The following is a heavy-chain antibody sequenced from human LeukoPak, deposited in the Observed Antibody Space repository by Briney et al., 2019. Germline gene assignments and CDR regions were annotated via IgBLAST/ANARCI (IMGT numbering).Heavy chain of an antibody. D-gene: IGHD4-17*01. CDR3: ARDRRRLRRPFDY. J-gene: IGHJ4*02. CDR2: INHSGST. CDR1: GGSFSGYY. V-gene: IGHV4-34*01. Sequence: SETLSLTCAVYGGSFSGYYWSWIRQPPGKGLEWIGEINHSGSTNYNPSLKSRVTISVDTSKNQFSLKLSSVTAADTAVYYCARDRRRLRRPFDYWGQGTLVPSPQ.